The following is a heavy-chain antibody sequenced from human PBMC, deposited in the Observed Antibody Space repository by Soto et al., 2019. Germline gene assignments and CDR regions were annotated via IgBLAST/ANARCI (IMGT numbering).Heavy chain of an antibody. V-gene: IGHV3-30*18. CDR3: AKPPYGETPYYYYYGMDV. D-gene: IGHD4-17*01. CDR1: GFTFSSYG. CDR2: ISYDGSNK. J-gene: IGHJ6*02. Sequence: PGGSLRLSCAASGFTFSSYGMHWVRQAPGKGLEWVAVISYDGSNKYYADSVKGRFTISRDNSKNTLYLQMNSLRAEDTAVYYCAKPPYGETPYYYYYGMDVWGQGTTVTVSS.